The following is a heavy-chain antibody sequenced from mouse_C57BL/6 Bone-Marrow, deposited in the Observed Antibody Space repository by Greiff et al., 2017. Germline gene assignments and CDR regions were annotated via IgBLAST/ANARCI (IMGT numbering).Heavy chain of an antibody. J-gene: IGHJ1*03. CDR1: GFTFSSYT. CDR3: ARQGITTVVANWYFDV. CDR2: ISGGGGNT. V-gene: IGHV5-9*01. Sequence: EVQGVESGGGLVKPGGSLKLSCAASGFTFSSYTMSWVRQTPEKRLEWVATISGGGGNTYYPDSVKGRFTISRDNAKKTLYLQMSSLRSEDTALYYCARQGITTVVANWYFDVWGTGTTVTVSS. D-gene: IGHD1-1*01.